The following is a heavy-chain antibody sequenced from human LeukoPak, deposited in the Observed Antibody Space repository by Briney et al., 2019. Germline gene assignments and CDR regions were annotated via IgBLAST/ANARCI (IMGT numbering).Heavy chain of an antibody. CDR3: AKDRVPDGKWEIDY. D-gene: IGHD1-26*01. V-gene: IGHV3-23*01. Sequence: PGGSLRLSCVGPGFSFRTFAMNWVRQAPGKGLEWVSGIVGSSYVIKYADSVRRRFTISRDNSKSTLFLQMNSLRAEDSAIYYCAKDRVPDGKWEIDYWGQGTPVTVSS. J-gene: IGHJ4*02. CDR2: IVGSSYVI. CDR1: GFSFRTFA.